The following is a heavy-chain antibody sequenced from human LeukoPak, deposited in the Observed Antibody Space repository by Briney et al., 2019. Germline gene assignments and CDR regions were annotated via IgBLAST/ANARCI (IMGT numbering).Heavy chain of an antibody. J-gene: IGHJ4*02. D-gene: IGHD4-17*01. CDR1: GGSFSGYY. Sequence: SETLSLTCAVYGGSFSGYYWSWIRQPPGKGLEWIGEINHSGSTNYNPSLKSRVTISVDTSKNQFSLKLSSVTAADTAVYYCARGFPASYGDDQYYFDYWGQGTLVTVSS. CDR2: INHSGST. V-gene: IGHV4-34*01. CDR3: ARGFPASYGDDQYYFDY.